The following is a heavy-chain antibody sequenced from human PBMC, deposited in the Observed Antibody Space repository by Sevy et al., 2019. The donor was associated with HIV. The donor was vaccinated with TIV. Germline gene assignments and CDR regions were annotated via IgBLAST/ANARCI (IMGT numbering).Heavy chain of an antibody. D-gene: IGHD3-22*01. J-gene: IGHJ4*02. V-gene: IGHV3-30-3*01. Sequence: GGSLRLSCAASGFTFSTHAMHWVRQAPGKGLEWVAIISYDGNIEYYPDSVKGRFTISRDDSKNTLYLQMNRLRTEDTALYDVEKDLGYERTGYSPLFDNWGQGTLVTVSS. CDR3: EKDLGYERTGYSPLFDN. CDR1: GFTFSTHA. CDR2: ISYDGNIE.